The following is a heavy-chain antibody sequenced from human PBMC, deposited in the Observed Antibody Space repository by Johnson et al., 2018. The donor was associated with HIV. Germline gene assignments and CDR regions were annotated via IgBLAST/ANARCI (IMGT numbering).Heavy chain of an antibody. D-gene: IGHD1-26*01. CDR1: GFTFSSYA. CDR3: AKPLHSGSYWAAFDI. J-gene: IGHJ3*02. CDR2: ISYDGSNK. Sequence: QVQLVESGGGVVQPGMSLRLSCAASGFTFSSYAMHWVRQAPGKGLEWVAVISYDGSNKYYADSVKGRFTISRDNSKNTVYLQMNSLTTEDTAMYYCAKPLHSGSYWAAFDIWGQGTMVTVSS. V-gene: IGHV3-30*04.